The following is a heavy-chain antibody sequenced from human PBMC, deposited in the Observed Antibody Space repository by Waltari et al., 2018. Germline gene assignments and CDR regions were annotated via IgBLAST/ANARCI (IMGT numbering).Heavy chain of an antibody. D-gene: IGHD6-19*01. Sequence: QLQLQESGPGLVKPSETLSLTCTVSGGSISSSSNYYWGWIRQPPGKGLEWIGSIYDNGSTYYNPALKSRVTISVDTSKNQFSLKLSSVTAADTVVYYCARLAWGSGWSYWGQGTLVAVSS. CDR2: IYDNGST. CDR3: ARLAWGSGWSY. CDR1: GGSISSSSNYY. V-gene: IGHV4-39*01. J-gene: IGHJ4*02.